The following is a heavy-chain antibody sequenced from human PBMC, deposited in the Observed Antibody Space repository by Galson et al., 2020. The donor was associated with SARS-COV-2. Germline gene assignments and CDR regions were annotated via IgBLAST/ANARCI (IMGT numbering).Heavy chain of an antibody. J-gene: IGHJ4*02. CDR3: ARVYEGVNVAASGYYFDS. Sequence: SETLSLTCTVSNGSINSAGYYYWSWIRQHPGKGLEWIGYTYYSGATYDNPSLKSRLSISVDTSKNQFSLKLRSVTAADTAVYYCARVYEGVNVAASGYYFDSWGQGTLVTVSS. D-gene: IGHD3-10*01. CDR1: NGSINSAGYYY. V-gene: IGHV4-31*03. CDR2: TYYSGAT.